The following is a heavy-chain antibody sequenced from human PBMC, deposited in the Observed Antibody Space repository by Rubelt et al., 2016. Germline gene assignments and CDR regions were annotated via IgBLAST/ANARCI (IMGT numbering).Heavy chain of an antibody. CDR3: ARSVSGSYWD. D-gene: IGHD3-10*01. CDR2: IKEDGSGN. Sequence: EVQLVESGGGLVQPGGSLRLSCVASGFTFSTYSMTWVRQAPGKGLEWVANIKEDGSGNYYVDLLKGLFTISRDNAKNSLYLQINSLRAEDTAVYYCARSVSGSYWDWGQGTLVTVSS. J-gene: IGHJ4*02. CDR1: GFTFSTYS. V-gene: IGHV3-7*02.